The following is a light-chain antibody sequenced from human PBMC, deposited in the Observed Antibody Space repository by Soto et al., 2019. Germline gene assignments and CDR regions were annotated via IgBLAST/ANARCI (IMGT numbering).Light chain of an antibody. CDR1: QGIRDD. Sequence: AIQMTQSPSSRSASVGDRVTITCRASQGIRDDVGWYQQRPGEAPRLLIYGTSNLQSGVPSRFSGSGSGTDFTLTISSLQPGDFATYYCLQDYDYPRTFGQGTKVEIK. CDR2: GTS. V-gene: IGKV1-6*01. CDR3: LQDYDYPRT. J-gene: IGKJ1*01.